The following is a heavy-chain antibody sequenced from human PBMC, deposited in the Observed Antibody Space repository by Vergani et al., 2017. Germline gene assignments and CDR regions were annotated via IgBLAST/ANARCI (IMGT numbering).Heavy chain of an antibody. D-gene: IGHD3-22*01. CDR3: ARGGQYYYDSSGYYDY. J-gene: IGHJ4*02. CDR2: IYTRGGT. Sequence: QVQLQESGPGLVKPSQTLSLTCSVSGGSISSGSYYWSWIRLPAGKGLEWLGRIYTRGGTNYHPSLKSRVTISVDTSKNQFFLKLSSVTAEDTAVYYWARGGQYYYDSSGYYDYWGQGTLVTVSS. V-gene: IGHV4-61*02. CDR1: GGSISSGSYY.